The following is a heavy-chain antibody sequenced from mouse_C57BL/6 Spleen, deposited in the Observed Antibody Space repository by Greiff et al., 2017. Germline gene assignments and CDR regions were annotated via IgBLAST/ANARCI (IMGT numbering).Heavy chain of an antibody. D-gene: IGHD1-1*01. CDR1: GYTFTSYG. J-gene: IGHJ1*03. Sequence: QVQLQQSGAELARPGASVKLSCKASGYTFTSYGISWVKQRTVQGLEWIGEIYPRSGNTYYNEKFKGKATLTADKSSSTAYMELRSLTSEDSAVYFCAREAYGSGYFDVWGTGTTVTVSS. CDR2: IYPRSGNT. CDR3: AREAYGSGYFDV. V-gene: IGHV1-81*01.